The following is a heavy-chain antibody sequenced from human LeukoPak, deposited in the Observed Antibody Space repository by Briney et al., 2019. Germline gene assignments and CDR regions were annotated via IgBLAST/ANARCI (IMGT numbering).Heavy chain of an antibody. V-gene: IGHV1-18*01. CDR1: GYTFTSYG. J-gene: IGHJ4*02. Sequence: GASVKVSCKASGYTFTSYGISWVRQAPGQGLEWMGWISAYNGNTNYAQRLQGRVTMTTDTSTSTAYMELRSLRSDDTAVYYCARGSGDIVGATFGDYWGQGTLVTVSS. CDR3: ARGSGDIVGATFGDY. D-gene: IGHD1-26*01. CDR2: ISAYNGNT.